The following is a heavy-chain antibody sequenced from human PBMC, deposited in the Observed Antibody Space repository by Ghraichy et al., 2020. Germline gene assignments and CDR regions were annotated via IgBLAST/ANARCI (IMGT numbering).Heavy chain of an antibody. Sequence: GSLRLSCAASGFTVSSNYMSWVRQAPGKGLEWVSILYSGGSIYYADSVKGRFTISRHNSKNTLYLQMDSLRVEDTAVYYCARDYGSTGYYGHWGQGTLVTVSS. CDR3: ARDYGSTGYYGH. J-gene: IGHJ4*02. CDR2: LYSGGSI. D-gene: IGHD3-22*01. V-gene: IGHV3-53*04. CDR1: GFTVSSNY.